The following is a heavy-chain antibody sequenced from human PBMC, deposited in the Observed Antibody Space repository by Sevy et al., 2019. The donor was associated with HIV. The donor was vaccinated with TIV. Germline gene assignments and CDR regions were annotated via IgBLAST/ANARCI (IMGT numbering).Heavy chain of an antibody. V-gene: IGHV1-46*01. Sequence: ASVKVSCKASGYTFTSYYMHWVRQAPGQGLEWMGIINPSGGSTSYAQKFQGRVTMTRDTSTSTVYMELSSLRSEDTAMYYCARDHTVIGSSRYGASDIWGQGTMVTVSS. CDR1: GYTFTSYY. CDR3: ARDHTVIGSSRYGASDI. CDR2: INPSGGST. D-gene: IGHD6-13*01. J-gene: IGHJ3*02.